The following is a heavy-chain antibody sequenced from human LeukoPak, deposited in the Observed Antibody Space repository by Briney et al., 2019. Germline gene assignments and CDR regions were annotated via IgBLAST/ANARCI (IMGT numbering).Heavy chain of an antibody. J-gene: IGHJ4*02. CDR2: ISDTGTT. D-gene: IGHD3-22*01. CDR1: GDSISSYY. V-gene: IGHV4-59*01. Sequence: SETLSLTCTVSGDSISSYYWNWIRQPPGKGPEWIGCISDTGTTKYNPAFKSRDTVSVDPSKNQFSLKLTSVTAADTAVYFCATGYYEPFERWGQGTLVSVSS. CDR3: ATGYYEPFER.